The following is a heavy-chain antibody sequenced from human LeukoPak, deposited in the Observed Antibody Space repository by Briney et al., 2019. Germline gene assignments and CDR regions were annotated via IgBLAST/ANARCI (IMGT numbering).Heavy chain of an antibody. J-gene: IGHJ6*02. Sequence: TSGTLSLTCAVSGGSISSNNWWSWVRQPPGKGLEWIGEVYHSGGTNYNPSLMSRVTISVDKSKNHFSLRLDSVTAADTAVYFCARGSLRGYSYYGMDVWGRGTTVTVSS. D-gene: IGHD5-18*01. CDR3: ARGSLRGYSYYGMDV. V-gene: IGHV4-4*02. CDR2: VYHSGGT. CDR1: GGSISSNNW.